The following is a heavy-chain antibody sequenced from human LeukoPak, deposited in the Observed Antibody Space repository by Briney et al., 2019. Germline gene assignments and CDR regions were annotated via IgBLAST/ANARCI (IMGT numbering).Heavy chain of an antibody. CDR1: GYTFTGYY. D-gene: IGHD3-9*01. V-gene: IGHV1-2*02. J-gene: IGHJ6*03. Sequence: ASVTVSCKPSGYTFTGYYMHWVRQAPGQGLEWMGWINPNSGGTNYAQKFQGRVTMPRDTSISTAYMELTRLRSNDTAVYYCAREGGLRYFDCFTSQAYYYYCMDVWGKGNTVTISS. CDR3: AREGGLRYFDCFTSQAYYYYCMDV. CDR2: INPNSGGT.